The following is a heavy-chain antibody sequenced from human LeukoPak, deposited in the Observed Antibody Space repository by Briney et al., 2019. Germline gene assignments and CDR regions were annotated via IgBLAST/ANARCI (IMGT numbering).Heavy chain of an antibody. CDR1: GFTFSDYY. CDR3: ARFQGGHYDFWSGYYTEYYYYYMDV. Sequence: PGGSRRLSCAASGFTFSDYYMRWIRQAPGKGLEWVSYISSSGSTIYYADSAKGRFTISRDNAKNSLYLQMNSLRAEDTAVYYCARFQGGHYDFWSGYYTEYYYYYMDVWGKGTTVTVSS. J-gene: IGHJ6*03. V-gene: IGHV3-11*04. D-gene: IGHD3-3*01. CDR2: ISSSGSTI.